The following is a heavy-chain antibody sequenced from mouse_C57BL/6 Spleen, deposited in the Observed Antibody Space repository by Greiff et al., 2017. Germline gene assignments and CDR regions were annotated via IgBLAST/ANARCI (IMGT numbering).Heavy chain of an antibody. CDR3: ARVYDGYYWYFDV. J-gene: IGHJ1*03. V-gene: IGHV1-26*01. CDR2: INPNNGGT. Sequence: VQLQQSGPELVKPGASVKISCKASGYTFTDYYMNWVKQSHGKSLEWIGDINPNNGGTSYNQKFKGKATLTVDKSSSTAYMELRSLTSEDSAVYYCARVYDGYYWYFDVWGTGTTVTVSS. D-gene: IGHD2-3*01. CDR1: GYTFTDYY.